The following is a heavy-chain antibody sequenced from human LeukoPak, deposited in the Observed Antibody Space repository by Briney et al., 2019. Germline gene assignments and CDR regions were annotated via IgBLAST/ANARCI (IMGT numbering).Heavy chain of an antibody. D-gene: IGHD6-19*01. CDR1: GGTFSSYA. CDR2: ISAYNGNT. V-gene: IGHV1-18*01. CDR3: ASSIAVARGYFDY. J-gene: IGHJ4*02. Sequence: ASVKVSCKASGGTFSSYAISWVRQAPGQGLEWMGWISAYNGNTNYAQKLQGRVTMTTDTSTSTAYMELRSLRSDDTAVYYCASSIAVARGYFDYWGQGTLVTVSS.